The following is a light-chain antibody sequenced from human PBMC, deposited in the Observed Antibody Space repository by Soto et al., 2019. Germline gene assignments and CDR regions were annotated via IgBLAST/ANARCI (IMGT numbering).Light chain of an antibody. J-gene: IGLJ1*01. CDR2: DVS. CDR3: CSYAVRDTFFV. Sequence: QSALTQPHSVSGSPGQSVLVSCTGTSNDVGAYNYVSWYQQHPGKAPKLVIYDVSKRPSGVPARFSGSKSGNTASLTISGLQAEDEAEYFCCSYAVRDTFFVFGSGTKLTVL. CDR1: SNDVGAYNY. V-gene: IGLV2-11*01.